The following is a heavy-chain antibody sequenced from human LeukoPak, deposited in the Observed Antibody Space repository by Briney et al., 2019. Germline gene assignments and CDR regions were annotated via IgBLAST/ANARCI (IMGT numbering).Heavy chain of an antibody. CDR1: GGTFSSYA. D-gene: IGHD3-16*01. CDR2: IIPIFGTA. J-gene: IGHJ5*02. Sequence: ASVKVSCKASGGTFSSYAISWVRQAPGQGLEWMGGIIPIFGTANYAQKFQGRVTITADESTSTAYMELSSLRSEDTAAYYCDLGDYGFGGVIPFDPWGQGTLVTVSS. CDR3: DLGDYGFGGVIPFDP. V-gene: IGHV1-69*13.